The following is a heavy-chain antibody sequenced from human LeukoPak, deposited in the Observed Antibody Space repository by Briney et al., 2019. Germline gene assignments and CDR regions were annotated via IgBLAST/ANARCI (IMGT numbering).Heavy chain of an antibody. CDR2: IVPIFGTV. Sequence: SVKVSCKGSGGALTNYAVNWVRQAPGQGLEWVGGIVPIFGTVDYAQKFQGRVTITADESMTTSYLELSSLKSDDTAVYYCASVWSRGYPDWFDPWAQGTLITVSS. CDR1: GGALTNYA. V-gene: IGHV1-69*13. CDR3: ASVWSRGYPDWFDP. J-gene: IGHJ5*02. D-gene: IGHD3-22*01.